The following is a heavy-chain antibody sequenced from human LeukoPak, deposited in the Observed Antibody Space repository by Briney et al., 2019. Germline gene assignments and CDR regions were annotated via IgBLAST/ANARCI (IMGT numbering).Heavy chain of an antibody. D-gene: IGHD3-10*01. J-gene: IGHJ4*02. CDR3: ARVTTSGSYKFDN. CDR2: IYTSGST. Sequence: GGSLRLSCAASGFTVSNNYISWVRQAPGKGLEWVSLIYTSGSTYYADSVKGRFTISRDNSKNTLYLQMNSLRAEDTAVYYCARVTTSGSYKFDNWGQGTLVTVSS. CDR1: GFTVSNNY. V-gene: IGHV3-53*01.